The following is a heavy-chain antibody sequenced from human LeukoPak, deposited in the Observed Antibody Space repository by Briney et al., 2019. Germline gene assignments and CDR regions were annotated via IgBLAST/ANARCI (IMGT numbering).Heavy chain of an antibody. CDR1: GFIVSSND. CDR3: ARHREISTRDFEY. CDR2: IYRGGDT. J-gene: IGHJ4*02. D-gene: IGHD1-14*01. V-gene: IGHV3-53*01. Sequence: PGGSLRPSCAASGFIVSSNDMSWVRQAPGKGLEWVSAIYRGGDTYYADSVKGRFTISRDNSKNTLYLQMNSLRAEDTAVYYCARHREISTRDFEYWGQGTLVTVSS.